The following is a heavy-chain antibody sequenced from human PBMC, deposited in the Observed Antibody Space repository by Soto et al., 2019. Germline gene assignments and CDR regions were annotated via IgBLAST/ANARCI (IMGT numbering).Heavy chain of an antibody. CDR3: AREHSGGSADY. J-gene: IGHJ4*02. V-gene: IGHV1-69*08. CDR2: IIPILGIA. Sequence: QVQLVQSGAEVKKPGSSVKVSCKASGGTFSSYTISWVRQAPGQGLEWMGRIIPILGIANYAQKFQGRVTMTADKSTSTAYMELSSLRSEDTAVYYCAREHSGGSADYGGQGPLVTVSS. CDR1: GGTFSSYT. D-gene: IGHD6-19*01.